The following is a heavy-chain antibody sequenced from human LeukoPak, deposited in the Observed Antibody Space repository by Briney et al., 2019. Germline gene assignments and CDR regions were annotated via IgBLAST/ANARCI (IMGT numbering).Heavy chain of an antibody. V-gene: IGHV3-23*01. J-gene: IGHJ6*03. CDR3: AKDVGPMVHYYYYYMDV. Sequence: PGGSLRLSCAASGVTFSSYAMSWVRQAPGKGLEWVSVISGSGASTYYADSVKGRFTISRDNSKNTLYLQMNSLRAEDTAVYYCAKDVGPMVHYYYYYMDVWGKGTTVTISS. D-gene: IGHD3-10*01. CDR1: GVTFSSYA. CDR2: ISGSGAST.